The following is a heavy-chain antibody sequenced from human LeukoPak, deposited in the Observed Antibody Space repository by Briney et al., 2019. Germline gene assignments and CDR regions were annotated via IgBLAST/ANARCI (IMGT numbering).Heavy chain of an antibody. CDR3: ARGAAVAGTYYYYYGMDV. CDR2: INSDGSST. V-gene: IGHV3-74*01. D-gene: IGHD6-19*01. Sequence: GGSLRLSCAASGFTFSSYWMHWVRQAPGKGLVWVSRINSDGSSTSYADSVKGRFTISRDNAKNTLYLQMNGLRAEDTAVYYCARGAAVAGTYYYYYGMDVWGQGTTVTVSS. CDR1: GFTFSSYW. J-gene: IGHJ6*02.